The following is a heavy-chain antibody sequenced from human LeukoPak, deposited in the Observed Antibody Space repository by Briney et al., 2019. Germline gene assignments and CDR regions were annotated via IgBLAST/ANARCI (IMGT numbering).Heavy chain of an antibody. V-gene: IGHV4-4*02. Sequence: SGTLSLTCAVSGGSISNTDHWNWVRQPPGTGLEWSGEMYHDGYTNYNPSLKSRVTMSVDKSKNHFSLKLTSVTAADTAVYYCARSRGAVAGWSFDIWGQGTVVTVSS. CDR3: ARSRGAVAGWSFDI. CDR1: GGSISNTDH. CDR2: MYHDGYT. J-gene: IGHJ3*02. D-gene: IGHD6-19*01.